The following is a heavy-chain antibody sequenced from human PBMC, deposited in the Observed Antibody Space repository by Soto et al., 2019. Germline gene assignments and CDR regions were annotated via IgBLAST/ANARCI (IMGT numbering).Heavy chain of an antibody. CDR3: ARFCSGGSCYFNY. CDR2: INHSGST. V-gene: IGHV4-34*01. CDR1: GGSFSGYY. D-gene: IGHD2-15*01. Sequence: SETLSLTCAVYGGSFSGYYWSWIRQPPGKGLEWIGEINHSGSTNYNPSLKSRVTISVDTSKNQFSLKLSSVTAADTAVYYCARFCSGGSCYFNYWGQGTLVT. J-gene: IGHJ4*02.